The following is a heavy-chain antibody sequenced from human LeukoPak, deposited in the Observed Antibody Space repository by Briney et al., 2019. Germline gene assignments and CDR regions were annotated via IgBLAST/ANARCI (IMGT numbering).Heavy chain of an antibody. CDR3: ARDRRYGSGANLFWTFDL. J-gene: IGHJ2*01. Sequence: GGSLRLSCAASGFTVSSNYMSWVRQAPGKGLEWVSVIYSGGSTYYADSVKGRFTISRDNSKNTLYLQMNSLRAEDTAVYYCARDRRYGSGANLFWTFDLWGRGTLVTVSS. CDR2: IYSGGST. CDR1: GFTVSSNY. D-gene: IGHD3-10*01. V-gene: IGHV3-53*01.